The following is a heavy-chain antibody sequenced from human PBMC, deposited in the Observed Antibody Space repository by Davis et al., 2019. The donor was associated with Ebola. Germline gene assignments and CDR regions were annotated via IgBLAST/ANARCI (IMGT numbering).Heavy chain of an antibody. Sequence: PSETLSLTCTVSGGSISSSSYYWGWIRQPPGKGLEWIGSIYYSGSTYYNPSLKSRVTISVDTSKNQFSLKLSSVTAADTAVYYCARGPYDYVWGSYPTPYYFDYWGQGTLVTVSS. V-gene: IGHV4-39*07. CDR3: ARGPYDYVWGSYPTPYYFDY. J-gene: IGHJ4*02. CDR2: IYYSGST. D-gene: IGHD3-16*01. CDR1: GGSISSSSYY.